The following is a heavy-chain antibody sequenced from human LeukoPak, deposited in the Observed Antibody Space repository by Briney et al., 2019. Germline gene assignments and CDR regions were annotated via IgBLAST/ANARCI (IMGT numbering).Heavy chain of an antibody. CDR3: AGPYHYGDFSY. CDR1: SFPFSDHY. J-gene: IGHJ4*02. V-gene: IGHV3-11*01. Sequence: KPGGSLRLSCAASSFPFSDHYMIWIRQAPGKGLEWVSYIDYDGTGMSYTDSVKGRFTISRDNANNTLYLQMSSLTVEDSAVYYCAGPYHYGDFSYWGQGSLVSVSS. D-gene: IGHD4-17*01. CDR2: IDYDGTGM.